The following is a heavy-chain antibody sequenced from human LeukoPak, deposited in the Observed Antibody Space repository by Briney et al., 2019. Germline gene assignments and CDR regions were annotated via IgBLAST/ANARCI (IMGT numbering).Heavy chain of an antibody. CDR3: ATYSTTGDAFDI. J-gene: IGHJ3*02. CDR2: IYYSGST. CDR1: GGSISSSDYH. D-gene: IGHD4-11*01. Sequence: SETLSLTCTVSGGSISSSDYHWGCIRQPPGKGLEWIGTIYYSGSTYYNPSLKSRVTMSVDTSKNQFSLKLSSVTAADTAVYYCATYSTTGDAFDIWGQGTMVIVSS. V-gene: IGHV4-39*01.